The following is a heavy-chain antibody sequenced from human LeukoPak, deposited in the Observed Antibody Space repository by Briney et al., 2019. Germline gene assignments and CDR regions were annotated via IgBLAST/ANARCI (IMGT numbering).Heavy chain of an antibody. CDR2: VNPNSGGT. Sequence: ASVKVSCKASGYTFTGYYMHWVRQAPGQGLEWMGWVNPNSGGTNYAQKLQGRVTMTTDTSTSTAYMELRSLRSDDTAVYYCARAIFYYYGSGNSMDVWGQGTTVTVSS. V-gene: IGHV1-2*02. D-gene: IGHD3-10*01. CDR1: GYTFTGYY. CDR3: ARAIFYYYGSGNSMDV. J-gene: IGHJ6*02.